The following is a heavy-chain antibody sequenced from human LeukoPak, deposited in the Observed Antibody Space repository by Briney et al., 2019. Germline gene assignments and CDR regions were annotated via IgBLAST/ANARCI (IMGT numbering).Heavy chain of an antibody. CDR3: AKDGDIAAAGYYFDY. CDR2: ISYDGGDK. CDR1: GFTFSTHG. V-gene: IGHV3-30*18. Sequence: GGSLTLSGAASGFTFSTHGMHWVRQAPGKGLEWVAVISYDGGDKYHADSVKGRFTISRDNSKNTLYLQMNSLRAEDTAVYYCAKDGDIAAAGYYFDYWGQGTLVTVSS. D-gene: IGHD6-13*01. J-gene: IGHJ4*02.